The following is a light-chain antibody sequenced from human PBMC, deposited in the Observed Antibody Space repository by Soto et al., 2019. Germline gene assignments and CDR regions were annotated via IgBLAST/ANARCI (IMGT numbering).Light chain of an antibody. CDR3: CSYTSSSTRV. V-gene: IGLV2-14*03. CDR1: SSDVGGYNF. Sequence: QSALTQPASVSGSPGQSITISCTGTSSDVGGYNFVSWYQQHPGKVPKLMIFDVNRRPSGVSDRFSGSKSGNTASLTISGLQAEDEGDYYCCSYTSSSTRVFGSGTQLTVL. CDR2: DVN. J-gene: IGLJ7*01.